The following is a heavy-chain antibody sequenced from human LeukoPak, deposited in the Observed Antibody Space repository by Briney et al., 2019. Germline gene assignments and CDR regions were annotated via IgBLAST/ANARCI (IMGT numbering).Heavy chain of an antibody. Sequence: NWVRLAPGKGLEWVSSISGSGESLYYADSVRDWFTMSRDNSKNTLYLNMNSLRVEDTAIYYCAKNGATSWIGAQNWFDPWGQGTLVTVSS. D-gene: IGHD4/OR15-4a*01. V-gene: IGHV3-23*01. CDR3: AKNGATSWIGAQNWFDP. CDR2: ISGSGESL. J-gene: IGHJ5*02.